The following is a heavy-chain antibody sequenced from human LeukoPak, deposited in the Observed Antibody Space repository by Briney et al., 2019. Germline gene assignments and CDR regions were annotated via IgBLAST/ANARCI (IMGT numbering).Heavy chain of an antibody. CDR1: GFTFSSYS. CDR3: ASGFPHRDYYDSSGYYLLDY. D-gene: IGHD3-22*01. V-gene: IGHV3-21*03. J-gene: IGHJ4*02. CDR2: ISSSSSYI. Sequence: PGGSLRLSCAASGFTFSSYSMNWVRQAPGKGLEWVSSISSSSSYIYYADSVKGRFTISRDNAKNSLYLQMNSLRAEDTAVYYCASGFPHRDYYDSSGYYLLDYWGQGTLVTVSS.